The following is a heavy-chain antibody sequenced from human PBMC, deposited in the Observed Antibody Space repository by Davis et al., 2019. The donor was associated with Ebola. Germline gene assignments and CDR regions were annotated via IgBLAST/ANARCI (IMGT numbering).Heavy chain of an antibody. CDR3: AIRGSERSFDY. J-gene: IGHJ4*02. CDR1: GFTFSTYA. Sequence: GGSLRLSCAASGFTFSTYAMNWVRQAPGKGLEWVSYMSHSSNTIYYADSVGGRFTISRDNSKNTLYLQVNSLSAEDTAVYYCAIRGSERSFDYWGQGTLVTVSS. V-gene: IGHV3-48*01. D-gene: IGHD3-16*01. CDR2: MSHSSNTI.